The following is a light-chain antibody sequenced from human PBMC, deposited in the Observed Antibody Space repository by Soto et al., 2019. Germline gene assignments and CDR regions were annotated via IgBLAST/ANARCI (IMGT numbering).Light chain of an antibody. CDR3: SSYTSSSTYA. J-gene: IGLJ1*01. V-gene: IGLV2-14*01. CDR1: SMDVGGYNY. Sequence: QSALAQPASVSGSPGQSITISCTGTSMDVGGYNYVSWYQQHPGKAAKLMIYEVSDRPSGVYNRFSGSKSGDTASLTISGLQAEDQADDYCSSYTSSSTYAFGTVTKLTVL. CDR2: EVS.